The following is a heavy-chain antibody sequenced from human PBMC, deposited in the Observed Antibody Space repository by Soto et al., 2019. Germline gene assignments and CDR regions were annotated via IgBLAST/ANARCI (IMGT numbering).Heavy chain of an antibody. V-gene: IGHV4-59*11. Sequence: QVQLQESGPGLVKPSETLSLTCTVSGGSISSHYWSWIRQPPGKGLEWIGYIYYSGSTNYNSSLKSRVTISVDTSKHQLSLKLSSVTAADTAVYYCARVTTYYDFWSGGGYFDYWGQGTLVTVSS. CDR2: IYYSGST. J-gene: IGHJ4*02. D-gene: IGHD3-3*01. CDR3: ARVTTYYDFWSGGGYFDY. CDR1: GGSISSHY.